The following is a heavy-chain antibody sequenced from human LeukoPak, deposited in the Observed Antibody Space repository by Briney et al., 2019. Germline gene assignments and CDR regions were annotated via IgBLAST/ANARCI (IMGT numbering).Heavy chain of an antibody. CDR3: ARDLGQYYDTGDNWFDP. CDR2: INSDGINT. J-gene: IGHJ5*02. CDR1: GFTFSNYW. V-gene: IGHV3-74*01. Sequence: AGGSLRLSCAASGFTFSNYWMHWVRQAPGKGLVWVSRINSDGINTSYADSVKGRFTISRDNAKNTLNLQMSSLRAEDTAVYYCARDLGQYYDTGDNWFDPWGQGTLVTVSS. D-gene: IGHD3-22*01.